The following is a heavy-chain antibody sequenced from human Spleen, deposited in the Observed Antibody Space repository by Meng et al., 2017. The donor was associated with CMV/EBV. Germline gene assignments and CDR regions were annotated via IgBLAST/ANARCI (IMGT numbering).Heavy chain of an antibody. J-gene: IGHJ4*02. CDR2: IYYSGST. Sequence: SETLSLTCTVSGGSISSSSYYWGWIRQPPGKGLEWIGSIYYSGSTYYNPSLKSRVTISGDTAKNQFSLTLRSVTAADTAVYYCVRDYYGSGLIDSWGQGTVVTVSS. D-gene: IGHD3-10*01. CDR1: GGSISSSSYY. V-gene: IGHV4-39*07. CDR3: VRDYYGSGLIDS.